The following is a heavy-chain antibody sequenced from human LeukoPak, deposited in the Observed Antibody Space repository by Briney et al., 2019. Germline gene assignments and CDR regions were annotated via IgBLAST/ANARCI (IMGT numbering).Heavy chain of an antibody. CDR3: ARVDSSGYYWSWFDP. CDR1: GDSISSGSYY. J-gene: IGHJ5*02. Sequence: SETLSLTCTVSGDSISSGSYYWSWIRQPAGKGLEWIGRIYTSGSTNYNPSLKSRVTISVDTSKNQFSLGLSSVTAADTAVYYCARVDSSGYYWSWFDPWGQGTLVTVSS. CDR2: IYTSGST. D-gene: IGHD3-22*01. V-gene: IGHV4-61*02.